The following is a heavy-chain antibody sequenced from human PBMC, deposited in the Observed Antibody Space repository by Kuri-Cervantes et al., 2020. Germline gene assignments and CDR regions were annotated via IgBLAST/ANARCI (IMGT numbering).Heavy chain of an antibody. CDR2: INPNSGGT. CDR3: ARDDFVVVVVPAANRFDY. J-gene: IGHJ4*02. V-gene: IGHV1-2*04. D-gene: IGHD2-2*01. Sequence: ASVKVSCKASGYTFTGYYMHWVRQAPGQGLEWMGWINPNSGGTNYAQKFQGWVTMTRDTSISTAYMELSRLRSDDTAVYYCARDDFVVVVVPAANRFDYWGQGTLVTVSS. CDR1: GYTFTGYY.